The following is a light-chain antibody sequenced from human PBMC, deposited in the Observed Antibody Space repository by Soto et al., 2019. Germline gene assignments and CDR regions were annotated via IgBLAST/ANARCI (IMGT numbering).Light chain of an antibody. J-gene: IGLJ2*01. CDR2: NDN. CDR1: NSNIGSNT. CDR3: AAWEDSLTGPV. Sequence: QSVLTQPPSASGTPGQRVSISCSGGNSNIGSNTVNWYQQLPGTAPKLLIYNDNQRPSGVPDRFSGSKSGTSASLAISGLQSDDEADYYCAAWEDSLTGPVFGGGTKLTVL. V-gene: IGLV1-44*01.